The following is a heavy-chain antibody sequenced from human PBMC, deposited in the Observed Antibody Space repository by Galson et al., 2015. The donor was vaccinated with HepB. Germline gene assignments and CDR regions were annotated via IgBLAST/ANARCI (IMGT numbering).Heavy chain of an antibody. CDR3: ARDRGYSGYAPRGY. CDR1: GFTFSSYA. Sequence: SLRLSCAASGFTFSSYAMHWVRQAPGKGLEWVAVISYDGSNKYYADSVKGRFTISRDNSKNTLYLQMNSLRAEDTAVYYCARDRGYSGYAPRGYWGQGTLVTVSS. CDR2: ISYDGSNK. V-gene: IGHV3-30*04. J-gene: IGHJ4*02. D-gene: IGHD5-12*01.